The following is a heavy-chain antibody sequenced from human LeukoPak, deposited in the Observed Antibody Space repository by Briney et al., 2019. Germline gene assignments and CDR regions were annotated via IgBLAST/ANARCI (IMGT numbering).Heavy chain of an antibody. V-gene: IGHV3-23*01. CDR3: AKLKHGNTFDSFDI. J-gene: IGHJ3*02. D-gene: IGHD1-26*01. Sequence: PGGSLRLSCAASGFTFNIYAMGWVRQAPGKGLEWVSTLSDTGSSSYYTDSVKGRFTISRDNSKNTLYLQMNGLRGEDTAVYYCAKLKHGNTFDSFDIWGQGTMVTVSS. CDR1: GFTFNIYA. CDR2: LSDTGSSS.